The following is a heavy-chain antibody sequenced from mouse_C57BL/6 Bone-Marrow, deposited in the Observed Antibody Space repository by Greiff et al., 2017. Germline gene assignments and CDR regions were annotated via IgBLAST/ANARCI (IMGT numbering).Heavy chain of an antibody. Sequence: EVKLVESGGGLVKPVGSLKLSCEASGFTFSSYAMSWVRQTPGKRLEWVATISDGGSYTYYPDNVKGRFTISRDNAKNNLYLQMSHLKYEDTAMSYCARYGDYEMDDGGQGTSVTVS. D-gene: IGHD1-1*02. CDR2: ISDGGSYT. CDR1: GFTFSSYA. V-gene: IGHV5-4*03. CDR3: ARYGDYEMDD. J-gene: IGHJ4*01.